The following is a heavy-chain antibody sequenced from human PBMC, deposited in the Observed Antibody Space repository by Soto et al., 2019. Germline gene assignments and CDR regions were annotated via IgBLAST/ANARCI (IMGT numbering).Heavy chain of an antibody. Sequence: ASVKVSCKASGYTFTNYYMHWVRQAPGQGLEWMGWISAKSGGTMYAQKFQGRVTMTSDTSTSTAYMALTRLRSDDTAVYYCARGLRQGSGIEGSDYWGQGTPVTVSS. D-gene: IGHD1-26*01. CDR2: ISAKSGGT. J-gene: IGHJ4*02. CDR1: GYTFTNYY. V-gene: IGHV1-2*02. CDR3: ARGLRQGSGIEGSDY.